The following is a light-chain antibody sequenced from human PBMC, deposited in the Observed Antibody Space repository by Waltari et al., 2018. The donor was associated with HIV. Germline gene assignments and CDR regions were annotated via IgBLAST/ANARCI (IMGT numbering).Light chain of an antibody. CDR1: QSVNSGY. CDR3: QQYGNSPPCT. CDR2: DTS. Sequence: EIVLAPSPGTLSLSPGQRAILSCRASQSVNSGYLAWYQQRPGQAPRLLIFDTSRRASGVPDRFSASGSGTDFTLTISSLEPEDFAIYYCQQYGNSPPCTFGQGTKLEIK. V-gene: IGKV3-20*01. J-gene: IGKJ2*02.